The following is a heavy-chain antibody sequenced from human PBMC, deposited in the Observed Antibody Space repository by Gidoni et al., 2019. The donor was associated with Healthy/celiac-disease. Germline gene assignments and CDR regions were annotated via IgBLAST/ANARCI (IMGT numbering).Heavy chain of an antibody. Sequence: EVQLVESGGGLVQPGRSLSLSCAASGFTFDDYAMHWVRQAPGKGLEWVSGIRWNSGSIGYADSVKGRFTISRDNAKNSLYLQMNSLRAEDTALYYCASIEGNYYDSSGYYYADAFDIWGQGTMVTVSS. CDR1: GFTFDDYA. V-gene: IGHV3-9*01. J-gene: IGHJ3*02. CDR3: ASIEGNYYDSSGYYYADAFDI. D-gene: IGHD3-22*01. CDR2: IRWNSGSI.